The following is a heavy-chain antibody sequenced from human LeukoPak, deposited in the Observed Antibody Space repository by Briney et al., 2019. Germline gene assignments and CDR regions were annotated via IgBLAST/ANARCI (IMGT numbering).Heavy chain of an antibody. Sequence: SVKVSRKASGGSFSSYANSWVLHAPGQGLEWMGGIIPIFGTANYAQKFQGRVTITTDESTSTAYMELSSLRSEGTAVYYCAVKPNALHYDLWGQGALVTVSS. CDR2: IIPIFGTA. V-gene: IGHV1-69*05. D-gene: IGHD3-22*01. J-gene: IGHJ4*02. CDR3: AVKPNALHYDL. CDR1: GGSFSSYA.